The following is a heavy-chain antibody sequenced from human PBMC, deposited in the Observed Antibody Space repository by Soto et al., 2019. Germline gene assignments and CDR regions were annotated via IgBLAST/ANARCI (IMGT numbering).Heavy chain of an antibody. J-gene: IGHJ3*01. CDR2: IYYNGNT. CDR1: GVSITSGAYY. D-gene: IGHD4-17*01. Sequence: QVQLQESGPGLVQPSQTLSLTCTLSGVSITSGAYYWTWVRQHPGKGLEWIGYIYYNGNTYFSPSLKSRLTISIDTSKNQFSLKLSSVTAADTAMYYCARARLRAVYAFDFLGQGTMVTVSS. CDR3: ARARLRAVYAFDF. V-gene: IGHV4-31*03.